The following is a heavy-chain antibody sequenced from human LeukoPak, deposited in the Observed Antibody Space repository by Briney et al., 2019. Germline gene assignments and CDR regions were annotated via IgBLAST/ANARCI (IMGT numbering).Heavy chain of an antibody. CDR2: IYSDNT. CDR3: VRDSYTNTWHFQDEDY. CDR1: GFTVSSNS. Sequence: GGSLRLSCTVSGFTVSSNSMSWVRQAPGKGLEWVSFIYSDNTHYSDSVKGRFTISRDNSKNTLYLQMNSLRADDTAVYYCVRDSYTNTWHFQDEDYWGQGTLVTVSS. V-gene: IGHV3-53*01. D-gene: IGHD2-2*02. J-gene: IGHJ4*02.